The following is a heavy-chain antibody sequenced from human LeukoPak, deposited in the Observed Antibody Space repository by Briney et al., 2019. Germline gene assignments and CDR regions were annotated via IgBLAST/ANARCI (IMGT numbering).Heavy chain of an antibody. V-gene: IGHV3-9*01. Sequence: EPGRSLRLSCAASGFTFDDYAMHWVRHAPGKGLEWVSGISWNSGSIGYADSVKGRFTISRDNAKNSLYLQMNSLRAEDTALYYCAKELDYDILTGYYKPLQFDPWGQGTLVTVSS. CDR3: AKELDYDILTGYYKPLQFDP. D-gene: IGHD3-9*01. J-gene: IGHJ5*02. CDR2: ISWNSGSI. CDR1: GFTFDDYA.